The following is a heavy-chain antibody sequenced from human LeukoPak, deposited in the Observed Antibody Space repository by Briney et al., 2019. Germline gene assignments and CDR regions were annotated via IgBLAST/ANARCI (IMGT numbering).Heavy chain of an antibody. D-gene: IGHD5-18*01. CDR3: AREGYSYGFHY. V-gene: IGHV4-4*07. CDR2: IYTSGNT. J-gene: IGHJ4*02. Sequence: SETLSLTCTVSGGSISSYYWSWIRQPAGKGLEWIGRIYTSGNTNYNPSLKSRVTMSVDTSKNQFSLELSSVTAADTAVYYCAREGYSYGFHYWGQGTLVTVSS. CDR1: GGSISSYY.